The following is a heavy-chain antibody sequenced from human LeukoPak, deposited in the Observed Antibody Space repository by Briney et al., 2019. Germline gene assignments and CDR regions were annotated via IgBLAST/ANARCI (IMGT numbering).Heavy chain of an antibody. J-gene: IGHJ6*03. D-gene: IGHD2-2*01. CDR3: ASRYCSSTSCPTSYYYYYYYMDV. CDR2: IIPIFGTA. CDR1: GGTFSSYA. Sequence: SVKVSCKASGGTFSSYAISWVRQAPGQGLEWMGGIIPIFGTANYAQKFQGRVTITADESTSTAYMELSSLRSEDTAVYYCASRYCSSTSCPTSYYYYYYYMDVWGKGTTVTVSS. V-gene: IGHV1-69*01.